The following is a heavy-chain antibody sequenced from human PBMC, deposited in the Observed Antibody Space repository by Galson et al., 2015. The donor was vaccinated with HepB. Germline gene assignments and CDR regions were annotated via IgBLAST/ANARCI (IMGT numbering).Heavy chain of an antibody. Sequence: SVKVSCKASGYTFTSYYMHWVRQAPGQGLEWMGIINPSGGSTSYAQKFQGRVTMTRDTSTSTVYMELSSLRSEDTAVYYCAREGGGETVTTYGGAFDIWGQGTMVTVSS. D-gene: IGHD4-17*01. CDR2: INPSGGST. CDR1: GYTFTSYY. CDR3: AREGGGETVTTYGGAFDI. J-gene: IGHJ3*02. V-gene: IGHV1-46*03.